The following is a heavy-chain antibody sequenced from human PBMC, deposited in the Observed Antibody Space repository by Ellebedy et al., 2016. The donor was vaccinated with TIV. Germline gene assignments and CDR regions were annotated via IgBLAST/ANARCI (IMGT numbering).Heavy chain of an antibody. CDR3: VKLMWGEDIDY. D-gene: IGHD2-15*01. V-gene: IGHV3-23*01. Sequence: PGGSLRLSCEASGFTFSDYGMSWVRQAPGKGLEWVSSINSDSQSRYYADSVKGRFTITRDNSKNTLFLEISGLRAEDTATYYCVKLMWGEDIDYWGQGTLLVVSS. J-gene: IGHJ4*02. CDR2: INSDSQSR. CDR1: GFTFSDYG.